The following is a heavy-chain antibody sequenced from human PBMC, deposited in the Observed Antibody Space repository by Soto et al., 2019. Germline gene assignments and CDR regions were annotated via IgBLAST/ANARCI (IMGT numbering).Heavy chain of an antibody. CDR1: GGSISSYY. V-gene: IGHV4-59*01. CDR2: IYYSGST. Sequence: SETLSLTCTVSGGSISSYYWSWIRQPPGKGLEWIGYIYYSGSTNYNPSLKSRVTISVDTSKNQFSLKLSSVTAADTAVYYCARRGYSNYGLGAFDIWGQGTMVTVSS. CDR3: ARRGYSNYGLGAFDI. J-gene: IGHJ3*02. D-gene: IGHD4-4*01.